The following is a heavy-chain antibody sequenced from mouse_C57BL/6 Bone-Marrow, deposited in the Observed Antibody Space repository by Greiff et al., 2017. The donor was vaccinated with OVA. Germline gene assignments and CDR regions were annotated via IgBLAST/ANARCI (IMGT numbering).Heavy chain of an antibody. CDR3: VRQEWAHWFAY. V-gene: IGHV10-1*01. CDR1: GFSFNTYA. CDR2: IRSKSNNYAT. J-gene: IGHJ3*01. Sequence: DVMLVESGGGLVQPKGSLKLSCAASGFSFNTYAMNWVRQAPGKGLEWVARIRSKSNNYATYYADSVKDRFTISRDDSESMLYLQMNNLKTEDTAMYYCVRQEWAHWFAYWGQGTLVTVSA. D-gene: IGHD1-3*01.